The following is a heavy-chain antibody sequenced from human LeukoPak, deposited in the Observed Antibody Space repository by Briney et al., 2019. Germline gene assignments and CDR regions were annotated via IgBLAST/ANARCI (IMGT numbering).Heavy chain of an antibody. CDR2: IYYSGST. J-gene: IGHJ5*02. CDR1: GGSISSYY. V-gene: IGHV4-59*01. CDR3: ARVGSRYYDSSGYYSNWFDP. D-gene: IGHD3-22*01. Sequence: SETLSLTCTVSGGSISSYYWSWIRQPPGKGLEWIGYIYYSGSTNYNPSLKSRVTISVDTSKNQFSLKLSSVTAADTAVYYCARVGSRYYDSSGYYSNWFDPWGREPWSPSPQ.